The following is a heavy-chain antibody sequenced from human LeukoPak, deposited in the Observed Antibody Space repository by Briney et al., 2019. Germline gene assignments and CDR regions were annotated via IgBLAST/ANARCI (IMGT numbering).Heavy chain of an antibody. V-gene: IGHV4-38-2*02. CDR1: GYSINNGYQ. CDR3: ARDPRWLTPDCTSTSCYENYFDP. CDR2: IYHNGGA. D-gene: IGHD2-2*01. Sequence: KASETLSLTCAVSGYSINNGYQWAWIRQSPGRGLEWIGSIYHNGGAHYSPSLRSRVVISVDTSNNQFSLRLSSVTVADTAVYYCARDPRWLTPDCTSTSCYENYFDPWGRGTLVTVSS. J-gene: IGHJ5*02.